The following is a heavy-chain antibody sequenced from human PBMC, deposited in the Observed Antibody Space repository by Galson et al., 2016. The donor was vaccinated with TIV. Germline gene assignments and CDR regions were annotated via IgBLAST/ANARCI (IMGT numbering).Heavy chain of an antibody. Sequence: SLRLSCAASGFTFSRVAMHWVRQAPGKGLEWVAAIAFDERNKFYADSVRGRFTISRDNTKNTVNLQMKGLAGGDTAVYYCARERDGQSLNAWGQGTLVIVSS. CDR2: IAFDERNK. CDR1: GFTFSRVA. V-gene: IGHV3-30*03. D-gene: IGHD5-24*01. J-gene: IGHJ5*02. CDR3: ARERDGQSLNA.